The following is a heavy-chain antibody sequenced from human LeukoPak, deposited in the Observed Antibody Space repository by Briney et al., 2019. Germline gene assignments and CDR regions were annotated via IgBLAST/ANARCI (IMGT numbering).Heavy chain of an antibody. CDR2: ISGSGGST. D-gene: IGHD2-2*01. CDR3: AKGPKVVPAAIYVDY. CDR1: GFTFSSYA. J-gene: IGHJ4*02. Sequence: GGSLRLSCAASGFTFSSYAMSWVRQAPGKGQGWVSAISGSGGSTYYADSVKGRFTISRDNSKNTLYLQMNSLRAEDTAVYYCAKGPKVVPAAIYVDYWGQGTLVTVSS. V-gene: IGHV3-23*01.